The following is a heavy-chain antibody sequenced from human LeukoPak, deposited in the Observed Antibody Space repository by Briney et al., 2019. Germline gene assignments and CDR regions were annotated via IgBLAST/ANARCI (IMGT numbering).Heavy chain of an antibody. CDR1: GVTFSDCY. D-gene: IGHD4-17*01. CDR2: ISNSGSSI. Sequence: GGSLRLSCAASGVTFSDCYMSWIRQAPGKGPEWISYISNSGSSIFYTDSVRGRFTISRDNAKNSLYLQMNSLRAEDTAVYYCAKETEGYGDHGPTDYWGQGTLVTVSS. J-gene: IGHJ4*02. V-gene: IGHV3-11*01. CDR3: AKETEGYGDHGPTDY.